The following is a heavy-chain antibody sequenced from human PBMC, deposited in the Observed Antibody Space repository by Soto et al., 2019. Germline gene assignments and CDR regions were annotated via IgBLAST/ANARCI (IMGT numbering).Heavy chain of an antibody. CDR3: ARGREGVYGDYFRSYFDY. D-gene: IGHD4-17*01. J-gene: IGHJ4*02. CDR2: ISSSSSYI. CDR1: GFTFSSYS. V-gene: IGHV3-21*01. Sequence: LRLSCAASGFTFSSYSMNWVRQAPGKGLEWVSSISSSSSYIYYADSVKGRFTISRDNAKNTLYLQMSSLRADDTAIYYCARGREGVYGDYFRSYFDYWGQGSLVTVSS.